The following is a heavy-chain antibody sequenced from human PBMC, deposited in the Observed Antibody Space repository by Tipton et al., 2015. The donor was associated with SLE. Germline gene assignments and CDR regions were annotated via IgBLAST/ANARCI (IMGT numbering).Heavy chain of an antibody. CDR1: GGSISIYY. V-gene: IGHV4-4*09. CDR2: IYTTGTT. CDR3: AALDYYGSGSRY. J-gene: IGHJ4*02. Sequence: TLSLTCTVSGGSISIYYWNWIRQPPGKGLEWIGYIYTTGTTNYNPSLKSRVTISVDTSKNQFSLKLSSVTAADTAVYYCAALDYYGSGSRYWGQGTLVTVSS. D-gene: IGHD3-10*01.